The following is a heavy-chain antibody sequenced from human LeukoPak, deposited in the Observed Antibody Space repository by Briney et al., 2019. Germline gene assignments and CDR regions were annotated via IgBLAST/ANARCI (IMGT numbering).Heavy chain of an antibody. D-gene: IGHD6-19*01. CDR2: IIPIFGTA. CDR1: GGTFSSYA. CDR3: ASTTSSGWSKLYYYYYMDV. V-gene: IGHV1-69*05. Sequence: SVKVSCKASGGTFSSYAISWVRQAPGQGLEWTGGIIPIFGTANYAQKFQGRVTITTDESTSTAYMELSSLRSEDTAVYYCASTTSSGWSKLYYYYYMDVWGKGTTVTVSS. J-gene: IGHJ6*03.